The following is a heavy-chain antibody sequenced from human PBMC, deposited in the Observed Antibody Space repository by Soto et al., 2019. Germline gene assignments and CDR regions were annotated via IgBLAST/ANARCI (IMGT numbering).Heavy chain of an antibody. Sequence: VASVKVSCKASGYTFTNYGISWVRQAPGQGLEWMGWISGYNGDTKYAQKFQGRVTMTVDTSTTTAYMELRSLTSDDRAVYYCAKNGQPPYYYYGMDVWGQGTTVTVS. V-gene: IGHV1-18*01. J-gene: IGHJ6*02. CDR1: GYTFTNYG. CDR3: AKNGQPPYYYYGMDV. CDR2: ISGYNGDT. D-gene: IGHD2-8*01.